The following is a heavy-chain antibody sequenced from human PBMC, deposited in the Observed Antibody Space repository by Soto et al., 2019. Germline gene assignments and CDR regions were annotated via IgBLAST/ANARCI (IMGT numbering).Heavy chain of an antibody. D-gene: IGHD1-26*01. Sequence: QVQLQESGPGLVKPSGTLSLTCAVSGASIRSNNRWSWVRQPPGKGLEWIGEIFHSGSTNYNPSLKTRLTISVDKSKNQCSLKLSSVTAADTAVYYCARVYSGSYSDSWGRGTLVTVSS. J-gene: IGHJ4*02. V-gene: IGHV4-4*02. CDR2: IFHSGST. CDR1: GASIRSNNR. CDR3: ARVYSGSYSDS.